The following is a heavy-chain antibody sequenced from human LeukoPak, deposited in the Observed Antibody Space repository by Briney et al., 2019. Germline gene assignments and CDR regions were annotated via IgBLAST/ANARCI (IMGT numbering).Heavy chain of an antibody. Sequence: GGSLRLSCAASGFTFSSYAMHWVRQAPGKGLEWVAVISYDGSNKYYADSVKGRFTISRDNSKNTLYLQMNSLRAEDTAVYYCARGIGGAEYYDFWSGYYPNWFDPWGQGTLVTVSS. D-gene: IGHD3-3*01. V-gene: IGHV3-30-3*01. J-gene: IGHJ5*02. CDR3: ARGIGGAEYYDFWSGYYPNWFDP. CDR1: GFTFSSYA. CDR2: ISYDGSNK.